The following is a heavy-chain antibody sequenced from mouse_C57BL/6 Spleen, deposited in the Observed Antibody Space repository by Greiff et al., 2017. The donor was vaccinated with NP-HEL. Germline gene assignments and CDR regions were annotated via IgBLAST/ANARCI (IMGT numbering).Heavy chain of an antibody. D-gene: IGHD2-4*01. J-gene: IGHJ3*01. Sequence: QVQLKQSGPGLVQPSQSLSITCTVSGFSLTSYGVHWVRQSPGKGLEWLGVIWSGGSTDYNAAFISRLSISKDNSKSQVFFKMNSLQADDTAIYYCARNWHYDYDAGFAYWGQGTLVTVSA. CDR2: IWSGGST. CDR3: ARNWHYDYDAGFAY. V-gene: IGHV2-2*01. CDR1: GFSLTSYG.